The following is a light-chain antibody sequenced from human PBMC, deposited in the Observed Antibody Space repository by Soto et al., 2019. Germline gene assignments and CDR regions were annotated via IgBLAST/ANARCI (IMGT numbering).Light chain of an antibody. Sequence: EIVLTQSPATLSLSPGERATLSCRASQSVSSYLAWYQQKPGQAPRLLIYDASNRATGIPARFSGSGSGTDCTLTSSSLEPEDFAVYYCQQFSSYPLTFGQGTRLEIK. CDR2: DAS. V-gene: IGKV3-11*01. CDR3: QQFSSYPLT. CDR1: QSVSSY. J-gene: IGKJ5*01.